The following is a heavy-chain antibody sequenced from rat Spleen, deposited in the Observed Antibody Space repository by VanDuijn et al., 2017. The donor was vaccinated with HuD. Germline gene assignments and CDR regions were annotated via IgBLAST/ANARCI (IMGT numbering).Heavy chain of an antibody. D-gene: IGHD4-3*01. J-gene: IGHJ2*01. Sequence: QVQLKESGPGLVQPSQTLSLTCTVSGFSLTSNSVHWVRQPPGKGLEWIAAISSGGDTYYNSALKSRLSISRDTSKSQVFLKMNSLQTEDTAMYFCARSGRDWGQGVMVTVSS. CDR2: ISSGGDT. CDR1: GFSLTSNS. V-gene: IGHV2-6*01. CDR3: ARSGRD.